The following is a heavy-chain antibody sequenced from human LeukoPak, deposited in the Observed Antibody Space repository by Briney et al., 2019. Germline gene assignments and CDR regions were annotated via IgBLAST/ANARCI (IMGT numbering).Heavy chain of an antibody. CDR1: GGSINDYY. J-gene: IGHJ5*02. V-gene: IGHV4-59*01. Sequence: PSETLSLTCTVSGGSINDYYWTWIRQAPGKGLEWLGYISNSGTTDYNPSLKSRVTMSVDTSKNEFSLKVTPVTAADTAMYYCARVLRGAVTSNCFDPWGQGTLVTVSS. CDR2: ISNSGTT. CDR3: ARVLRGAVTSNCFDP. D-gene: IGHD4-17*01.